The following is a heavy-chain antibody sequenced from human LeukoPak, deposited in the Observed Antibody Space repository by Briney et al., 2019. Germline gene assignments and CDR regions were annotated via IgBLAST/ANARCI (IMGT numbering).Heavy chain of an antibody. Sequence: SGTLSLTCAVSGGSISSYYWSWIRQPPGKGLEWIGYIYYSGSTNYNPSLKSRVTISVDTSKNQFSLKLSSVTAADTAVYYCASLRPNWFDPWGQGTLVTVSS. J-gene: IGHJ5*02. CDR1: GGSISSYY. V-gene: IGHV4-59*01. CDR3: ASLRPNWFDP. CDR2: IYYSGST.